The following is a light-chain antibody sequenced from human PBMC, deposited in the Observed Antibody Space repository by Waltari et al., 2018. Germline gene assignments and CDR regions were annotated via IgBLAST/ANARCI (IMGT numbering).Light chain of an antibody. CDR3: NSRDSSGNHLRV. Sequence: SPGLPRTLPLSVALGRKAKIKSQGNGPEAIFAAGTSQKPGQPPVLVIYGKNNRPSGIPDRFSGSSSGNTASLTITGAQAEDEADYYCNSRDSSGNHLRVFGGGTKLTVL. V-gene: IGLV3-19*01. CDR1: GPEAI. J-gene: IGLJ2*01. CDR2: GKN.